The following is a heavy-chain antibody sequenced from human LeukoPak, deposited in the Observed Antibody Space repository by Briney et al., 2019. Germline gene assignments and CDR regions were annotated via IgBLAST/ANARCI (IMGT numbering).Heavy chain of an antibody. CDR2: INSHGSST. V-gene: IGHV3-74*01. CDR1: GFTFSSYW. Sequence: PGGSLRLSCAASGFTFSSYWMHWVRQAPGRGLVWVSRINSHGSSTSYADSVKGRFTISRDNAKNTLYLQMNSLRAEDTAVYYCARYDYYDSSGYKIAEYFQHWGQGTLVTVSS. CDR3: ARYDYYDSSGYKIAEYFQH. D-gene: IGHD3-22*01. J-gene: IGHJ1*01.